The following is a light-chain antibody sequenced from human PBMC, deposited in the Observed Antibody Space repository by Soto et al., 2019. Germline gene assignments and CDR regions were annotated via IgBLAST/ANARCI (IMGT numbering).Light chain of an antibody. Sequence: LQITQSPSTLSASVGDRVTTTCRASQSISNKLAWYQQKAGKAPKVLIYDASTLESGVPSRFSGSGSGAEFTLTISSLQPDDFATYYCQQYHTYSRTFGQGTKVDI. J-gene: IGKJ1*01. CDR1: QSISNK. CDR2: DAS. CDR3: QQYHTYSRT. V-gene: IGKV1-5*01.